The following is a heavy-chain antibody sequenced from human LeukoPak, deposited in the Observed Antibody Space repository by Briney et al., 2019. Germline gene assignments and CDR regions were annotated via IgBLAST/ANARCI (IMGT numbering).Heavy chain of an antibody. D-gene: IGHD3-22*01. Sequence: GGSLRPSCAASGFTFTIYGMNWLRQAPGKGLEWVSYLSGRSDSIYYAESVKGRFAISRDNARNSLYLQMNSLGDEDTAVYYCARDFRYRDSSGYYSFDYWGQGTLVTVSS. J-gene: IGHJ4*02. V-gene: IGHV3-48*02. CDR2: LSGRSDSI. CDR1: GFTFTIYG. CDR3: ARDFRYRDSSGYYSFDY.